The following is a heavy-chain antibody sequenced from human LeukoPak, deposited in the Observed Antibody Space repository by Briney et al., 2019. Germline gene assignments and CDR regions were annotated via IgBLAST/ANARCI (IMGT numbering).Heavy chain of an antibody. CDR3: TRARQLRHFDWIPGGGEHDGFDI. D-gene: IGHD3-9*01. Sequence: PGGSLRLSCTTSASSLCDYAMNWVRQAPGKGLEWVGLIRSKAFGGTIEYAPPVKGRFTISRDESKSIVYLQMNNLKTEDTAVYFCTRARQLRHFDWIPGGGEHDGFDIWGQGSMVTVS. J-gene: IGHJ3*02. CDR2: IRSKAFGGTI. CDR1: ASSLCDYA. V-gene: IGHV3-49*04.